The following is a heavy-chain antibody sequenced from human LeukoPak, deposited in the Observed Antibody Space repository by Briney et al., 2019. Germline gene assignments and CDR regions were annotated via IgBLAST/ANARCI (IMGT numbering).Heavy chain of an antibody. CDR3: TRVGSSWLFDY. D-gene: IGHD6-13*01. CDR2: IRSKAYGGTT. CDR1: GFTFSSYS. Sequence: GGSLGLSCAASGFTFSSYSMKWVRQAPGKGLEWVGFIRSKAYGGTTEYAASVKGRFTISRDDSKSIAYLQMNSLKTEDTAVYYCTRVGSSWLFDYWGQGTLVTVSS. J-gene: IGHJ4*02. V-gene: IGHV3-49*04.